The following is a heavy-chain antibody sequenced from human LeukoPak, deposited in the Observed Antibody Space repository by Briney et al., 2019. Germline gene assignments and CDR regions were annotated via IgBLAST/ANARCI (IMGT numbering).Heavy chain of an antibody. CDR3: ARGFFPYNSSPYGY. D-gene: IGHD6-6*01. CDR2: IYYSGST. CDR1: GGSISSYY. Sequence: KPSETLSLTCTVSGGSISSYYWSWIRQPPGKGLEWIGYIYYSGSTNYNPSLKSRVTISVDTSKNQVSLKLSSVTAADTAVYYCARGFFPYNSSPYGYWGQGTLVTVSS. J-gene: IGHJ4*02. V-gene: IGHV4-59*01.